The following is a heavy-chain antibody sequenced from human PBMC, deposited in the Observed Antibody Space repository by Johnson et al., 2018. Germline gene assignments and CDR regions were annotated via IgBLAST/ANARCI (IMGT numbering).Heavy chain of an antibody. CDR1: GFDFSSYG. D-gene: IGHD4-17*01. CDR2: IWYDGTNK. V-gene: IGHV3-33*06. CDR3: AKSSGDHNYYYCGMNV. J-gene: IGHJ6*02. Sequence: VQLVETGGGVVQPGRSLRLSCAASGFDFSSYGIHWVRQAPGKGLEWVAVIWYDGTNKYYEDSVKGRFTISRDNSKNTLYLQMNSLRAEDTAGYNCAKSSGDHNYYYCGMNVWGQGTTVTVSS.